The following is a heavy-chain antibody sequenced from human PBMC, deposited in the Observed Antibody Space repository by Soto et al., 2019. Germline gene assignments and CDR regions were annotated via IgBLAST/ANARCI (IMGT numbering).Heavy chain of an antibody. V-gene: IGHV1-18*01. CDR1: GYTFTSYG. D-gene: IGHD6-19*01. Sequence: ASVKVSCKASGYTFTSYGISWVRQAPGQGLEWMGWISAYNGNTNYAQKLQGRVTMTTDTSTSTAYMELRSLRSDDTAVYYCAREVSSGWYLPSPGYWGQGTLVTVSS. CDR2: ISAYNGNT. J-gene: IGHJ4*02. CDR3: AREVSSGWYLPSPGY.